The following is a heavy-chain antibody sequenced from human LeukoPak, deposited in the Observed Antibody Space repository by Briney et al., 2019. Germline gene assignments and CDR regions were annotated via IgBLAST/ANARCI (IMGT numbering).Heavy chain of an antibody. Sequence: GGSLRLSCGASGFTFSSYAMSWVRQAPGKGLEWVSVISGSGGSIGRADSVKGRFTVSRDNSKNTLYLQMNSLRADDTAVYYCARSDWGLDYWGQGTLVTVSS. D-gene: IGHD7-27*01. CDR3: ARSDWGLDY. J-gene: IGHJ4*02. CDR2: ISGSGGSI. V-gene: IGHV3-23*01. CDR1: GFTFSSYA.